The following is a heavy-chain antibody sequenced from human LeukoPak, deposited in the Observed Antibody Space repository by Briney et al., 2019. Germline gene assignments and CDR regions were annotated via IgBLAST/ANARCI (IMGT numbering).Heavy chain of an antibody. D-gene: IGHD6-13*01. CDR2: INPNSGGT. CDR1: GYTFSGYY. V-gene: IGHV1-2*02. Sequence: ASVTVSCTPSGYTFSGYYMHWVRQAPGQELEWMGWINPNSGGTNYAQKFQGRVTMTRDSSISTAYMELSRLRSDDTAVYYCAIGYPLPAAAAGTYFQRWGQGTLVTVSS. CDR3: AIGYPLPAAAAGTYFQR. J-gene: IGHJ1*01.